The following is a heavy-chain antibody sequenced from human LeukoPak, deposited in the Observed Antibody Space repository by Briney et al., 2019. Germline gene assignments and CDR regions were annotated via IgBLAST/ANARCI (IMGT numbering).Heavy chain of an antibody. CDR1: GFTFSSYA. Sequence: GGSLRLSCAASGFTFSSYAMSWVRQAPGKGLEWVSAISGGGGSTYYADSVKGRFTISRDNSKNTLYLQMNSLRAEDTAVYYCAKLGGSTSRCDAFDIWGQGTMVTVSS. D-gene: IGHD2-2*01. J-gene: IGHJ3*02. CDR2: ISGGGGST. V-gene: IGHV3-23*01. CDR3: AKLGGSTSRCDAFDI.